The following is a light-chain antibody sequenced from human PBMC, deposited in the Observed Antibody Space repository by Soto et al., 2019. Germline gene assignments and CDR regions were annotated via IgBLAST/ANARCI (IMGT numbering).Light chain of an antibody. Sequence: QSVLTQPPSVSGPPGQRVTISCSGSDSNIGRDTVNWYQQLPGTAPRLLIYTNSQRPSGVPDRFSGSKSGTSASLAISGLQSEDEADYYCAAWDDSLNGVVFGGGTQLTVL. CDR1: DSNIGRDT. J-gene: IGLJ2*01. CDR2: TNS. V-gene: IGLV1-44*01. CDR3: AAWDDSLNGVV.